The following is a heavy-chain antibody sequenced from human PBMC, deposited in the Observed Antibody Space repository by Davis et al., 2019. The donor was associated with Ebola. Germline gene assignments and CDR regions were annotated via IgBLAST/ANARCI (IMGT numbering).Heavy chain of an antibody. CDR3: ARQPYDYIWGSYRFYFDY. J-gene: IGHJ4*02. V-gene: IGHV4-39*01. CDR2: IYYSGST. D-gene: IGHD3-16*02. CDR1: GGSISSSSYY. Sequence: MPSETLSLTCTVSGGSISSSSYYWGWIRQPPGKGLEWIGSIYYSGSTYYNPSLKSRVTISVDTSKNQFSLKLSSVTAADTAVYYCARQPYDYIWGSYRFYFDYWGQGTLVTVSS.